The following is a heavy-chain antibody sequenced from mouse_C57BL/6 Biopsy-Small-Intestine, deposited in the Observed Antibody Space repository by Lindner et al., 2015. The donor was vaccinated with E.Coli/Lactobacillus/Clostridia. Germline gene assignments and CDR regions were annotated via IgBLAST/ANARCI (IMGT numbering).Heavy chain of an antibody. Sequence: VQLQESGAELVRPGASVKLSCTASGFNIKGDYMHWVKQRPEQGLEWIGWIDPENGDTEYASMFQGKATITADTSSNTAYLQLSSLTSEDTAVYYCTREAYYYDGSSPFSFWGQGDSGHCLC. D-gene: IGHD1-1*01. V-gene: IGHV14-4*01. J-gene: IGHJ3*01. CDR1: GFNIKGDY. CDR2: IDPENGDT. CDR3: TREAYYYDGSSPFSF.